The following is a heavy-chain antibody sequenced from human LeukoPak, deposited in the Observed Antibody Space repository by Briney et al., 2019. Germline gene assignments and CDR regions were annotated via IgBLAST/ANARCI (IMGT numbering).Heavy chain of an antibody. Sequence: GGSLRLSCASSGFTFSNYGMHWVRQAPGKGLEWVAYIRFDGSQKYYGDSVRGRFTISRDNPNNMVYLQMNSLRAKDTAVYYCARVRSDILTGYRPYYYYYMDVWGKGTTVTISS. CDR3: ARVRSDILTGYRPYYYYYMDV. D-gene: IGHD3-9*01. CDR1: GFTFSNYG. CDR2: IRFDGSQK. V-gene: IGHV3-30*02. J-gene: IGHJ6*03.